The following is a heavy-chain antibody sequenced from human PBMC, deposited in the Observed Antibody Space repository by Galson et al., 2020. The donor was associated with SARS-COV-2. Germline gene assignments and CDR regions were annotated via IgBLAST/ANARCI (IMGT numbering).Heavy chain of an antibody. J-gene: IGHJ3*02. CDR1: GYSFTSYW. D-gene: IGHD2-15*01. CDR2: IDPSDSYT. V-gene: IGHV5-10-1*01. CDR3: ARHRRYCSGGSCSDAFDI. Sequence: HGESLKISCKGSGYSFTSYWISWVRQMPGKGLEWMGRIDPSDSYTNYSPSFQGHVTISADKSISTAYLQWSSLKASDTAMYYWARHRRYCSGGSCSDAFDIWGQGTMVTVSS.